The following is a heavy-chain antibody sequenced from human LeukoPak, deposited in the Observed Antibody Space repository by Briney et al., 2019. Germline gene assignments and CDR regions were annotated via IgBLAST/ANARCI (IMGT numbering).Heavy chain of an antibody. J-gene: IGHJ4*02. CDR2: IYTSGST. CDR3: ARGPPPDFDY. V-gene: IGHV4-4*07. Sequence: SETLSLTCIVSGGSISTYFWSWIRQPAGKGLEWIGRIYTSGSTNYNPSLKSRVTMPLDTSKNQFSLKVNSVTAADTAVYYCARGPPPDFDYWGLGTLVTVSS. CDR1: GGSISTYF.